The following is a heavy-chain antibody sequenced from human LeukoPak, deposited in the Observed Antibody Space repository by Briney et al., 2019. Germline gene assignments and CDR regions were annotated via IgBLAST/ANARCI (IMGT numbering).Heavy chain of an antibody. D-gene: IGHD1-26*01. CDR2: ISADSGNT. J-gene: IGHJ4*02. Sequence: ASVKVSCKASGYIFTSHGISWVRQAPGQGLEWMGWISADSGNTNYAQNLQGRVTMTTDTSTSTAYMELRSLRSDDTAVYYCARVSPSGSYYGRYDYWGQGTLVTVSS. V-gene: IGHV1-18*01. CDR1: GYIFTSHG. CDR3: ARVSPSGSYYGRYDY.